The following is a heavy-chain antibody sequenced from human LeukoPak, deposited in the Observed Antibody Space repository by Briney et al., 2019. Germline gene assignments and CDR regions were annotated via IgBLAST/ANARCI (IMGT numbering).Heavy chain of an antibody. CDR1: GFTFSDYY. V-gene: IGHV3-11*04. CDR3: ARDRTTDDY. Sequence: RGSLRLSCTASGFTFSDYYMSWIRQAPGKGLEWVSCITTSGDTTYYVDSVKGRFTISRDNAKNSLYLQMNSLRAEDTAVYYCARDRTTDDYWGQGTLFTVSS. J-gene: IGHJ4*02. D-gene: IGHD1-1*01. CDR2: ITTSGDTT.